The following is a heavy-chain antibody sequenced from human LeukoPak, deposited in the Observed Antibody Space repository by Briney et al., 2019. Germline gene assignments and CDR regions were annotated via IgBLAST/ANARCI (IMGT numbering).Heavy chain of an antibody. CDR1: GYTFTSYD. V-gene: IGHV1-8*01. CDR2: MNPNSGNT. D-gene: IGHD6-13*01. Sequence: GASVKVSCKASGYTFTSYDINWVRQATGQGLEWMGWMNPNSGNTGYAQKFQGRVTITTDESTSTAYMELSSLRSEDTAVYYCASSRGTQGIAAAGYWGQGTLVTVSS. J-gene: IGHJ4*02. CDR3: ASSRGTQGIAAAGY.